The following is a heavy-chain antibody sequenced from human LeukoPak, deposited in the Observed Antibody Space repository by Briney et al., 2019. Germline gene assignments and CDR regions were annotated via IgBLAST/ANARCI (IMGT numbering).Heavy chain of an antibody. Sequence: SETLSLTCTVSGGSISSYYWSWIRQPAGKGLEWIGRIYTSGSTNYNPSLKSRVTMSVDTSKNQFSLKLSSVTAADAAVYYCARDSVMGGYCGGDCYPPPAFFFDYWGQGTLVTVSS. CDR2: IYTSGST. CDR1: GGSISSYY. D-gene: IGHD2-21*01. CDR3: ARDSVMGGYCGGDCYPPPAFFFDY. J-gene: IGHJ4*02. V-gene: IGHV4-4*07.